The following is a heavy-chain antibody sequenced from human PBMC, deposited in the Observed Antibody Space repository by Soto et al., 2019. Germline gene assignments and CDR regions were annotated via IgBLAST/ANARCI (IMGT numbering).Heavy chain of an antibody. Sequence: ASAQVSCNASRYTFARYYGRWVRQSPEQGLEWMGIINPSGGSTTYAQKFQGRVTMTRDTSTTTAYMELSSLRSDDTAVYYCTTDKMYVSVVAAIVDLDNWGQGTRVTVSS. D-gene: IGHD2-2*01. CDR3: TTDKMYVSVVAAIVDLDN. CDR1: RYTFARYY. J-gene: IGHJ4*02. CDR2: INPSGGST. V-gene: IGHV1-46*01.